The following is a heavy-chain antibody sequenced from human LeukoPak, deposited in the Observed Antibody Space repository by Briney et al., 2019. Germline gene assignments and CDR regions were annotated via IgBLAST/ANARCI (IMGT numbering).Heavy chain of an antibody. CDR3: VRDLWSLDV. V-gene: IGHV4-59*11. J-gene: IGHJ6*02. Sequence: SETLSLTCTVSGASISSHYWSWIRQPPGKGLEWIGYIYYSGISNYNPSLKSRVTISVDTSKNQFSLKLTSVTAADTAVYYCVRDLWSLDVWGQGTTVTVSS. CDR1: GASISSHY. D-gene: IGHD2-21*01. CDR2: IYYSGIS.